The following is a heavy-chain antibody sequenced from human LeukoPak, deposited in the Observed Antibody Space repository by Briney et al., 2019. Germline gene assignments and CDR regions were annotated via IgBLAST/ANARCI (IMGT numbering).Heavy chain of an antibody. D-gene: IGHD3-9*01. CDR1: GYTFTGYY. J-gene: IGHJ5*02. CDR3: ASGGDILTGYYNGPSYNWFDP. V-gene: IGHV1-2*02. CDR2: INPNSGGT. Sequence: GASVTVSCKASGYTFTGYYMHWVRQAPGQGLEWMGWINPNSGGTNYAQKFQGRVTMTRDTSISTAYMELSRLRSEDTAVYFCASGGDILTGYYNGPSYNWFDPWGQGTLVTVSS.